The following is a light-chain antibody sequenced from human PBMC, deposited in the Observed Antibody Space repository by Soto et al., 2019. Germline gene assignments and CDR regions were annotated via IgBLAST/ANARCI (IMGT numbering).Light chain of an antibody. J-gene: IGKJ5*01. CDR3: HQYENLPT. V-gene: IGKV1-33*01. CDR2: DAS. Sequence: DIQMTQTTSSLCAVFEERITISCVASQSISTYLNGYHQKQGRAPKLLIYDASNLEAGVPSRFRGSGSGTNVSFTISRLQPEDIATYYCHQYENLPTFGQGTRLEI. CDR1: QSISTY.